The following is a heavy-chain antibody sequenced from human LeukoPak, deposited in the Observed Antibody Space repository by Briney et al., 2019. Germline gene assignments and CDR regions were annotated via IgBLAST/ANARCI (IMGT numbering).Heavy chain of an antibody. J-gene: IGHJ6*02. Sequence: ASVKVSCKASGYTFTGYYMHWVRQAPGQGLEWMGWINPNSGGTNYAQKFQGRVTMTRDTSISTAYMELSRLRSDDTAVYYCAREITIFGVVTNYYGMDVWGQGTTVTVSS. D-gene: IGHD3-3*01. CDR3: AREITIFGVVTNYYGMDV. CDR2: INPNSGGT. V-gene: IGHV1-2*02. CDR1: GYTFTGYY.